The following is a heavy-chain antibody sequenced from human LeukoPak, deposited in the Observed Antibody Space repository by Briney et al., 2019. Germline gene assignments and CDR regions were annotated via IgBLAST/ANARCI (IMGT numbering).Heavy chain of an antibody. D-gene: IGHD3-22*01. CDR2: IRSKAYGGTT. CDR1: GFTFGDYG. V-gene: IGHV3-49*04. Sequence: GGSLRLSCTASGFTFGDYGMSWVRQAPGKGLEWVGFIRSKAYGGTTEYAASVKGRFTISRDDSKSIAYLEMNSLKTEDTAVYYCTRGDYYDSSGYYFLFDYWGQGTLVTVSS. CDR3: TRGDYYDSSGYYFLFDY. J-gene: IGHJ4*02.